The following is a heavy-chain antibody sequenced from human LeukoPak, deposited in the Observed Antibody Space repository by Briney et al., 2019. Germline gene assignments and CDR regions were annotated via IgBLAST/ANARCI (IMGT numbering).Heavy chain of an antibody. D-gene: IGHD3-3*01. CDR2: ISYDGSNN. J-gene: IGHJ5*01. CDR3: AKGGFFDWLVF. CDR1: GFTFSNYG. V-gene: IGHV3-30*18. Sequence: GRSLRLSCTASGFTFSNYGMHWVRQAPGKGLEWVAVISYDGSNNYYADSVKGRFTISRDNFKNTLYLQMNSLRAEDTAVYFCAKGGFFDWLVFWGQGTLVTVSS.